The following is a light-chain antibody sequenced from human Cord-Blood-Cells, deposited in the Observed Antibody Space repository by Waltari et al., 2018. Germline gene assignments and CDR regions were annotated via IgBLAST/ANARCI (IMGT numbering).Light chain of an antibody. CDR2: AAS. Sequence: DIQMTHTPSSLSAFVGDRVTITCLARQSIRSYLTWYQKKPGKAPKLLIYAASRLQSGGPSRFSGSGSGSDCTLTISRLQPEDVATYYWQQSYSTPYTFAQGTKLEIK. V-gene: IGKV1-39*01. J-gene: IGKJ2*01. CDR1: QSIRSY. CDR3: QQSYSTPYT.